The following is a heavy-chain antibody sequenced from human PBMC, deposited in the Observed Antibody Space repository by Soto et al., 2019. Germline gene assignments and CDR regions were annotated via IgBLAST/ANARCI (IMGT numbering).Heavy chain of an antibody. V-gene: IGHV3-23*01. CDR2: ISGIGHST. CDR1: GFTFSSYA. CDR3: AKRIMSTIGHFDS. J-gene: IGHJ4*02. Sequence: PGGSLRLSCAASGFTFSSYAMGWVRQAPGKGLEWVSSISGIGHSTYYADSVKGRLTISRDNSKNTLHLQMNSLRAEDTAVYYCAKRIMSTIGHFDSWGQGTLVTVS. D-gene: IGHD1-1*01.